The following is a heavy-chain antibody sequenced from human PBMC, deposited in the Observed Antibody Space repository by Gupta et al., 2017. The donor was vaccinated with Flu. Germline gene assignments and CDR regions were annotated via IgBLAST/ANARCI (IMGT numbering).Heavy chain of an antibody. CDR3: TRALDYDSSYYYPI. Sequence: YAMSWVRQAPGKGLEWVGFIRSKAYGGTTEYASSVKGRFTISRDDSKNIAYLQMNSLKTEDTAVYYCTRALDYDSSYYYPIWGQGTMVTVSS. J-gene: IGHJ3*02. CDR2: IRSKAYGGTT. D-gene: IGHD3-22*01. CDR1: YA. V-gene: IGHV3-49*04.